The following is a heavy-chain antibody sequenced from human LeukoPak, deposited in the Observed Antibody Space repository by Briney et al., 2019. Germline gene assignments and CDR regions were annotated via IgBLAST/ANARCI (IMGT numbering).Heavy chain of an antibody. Sequence: SETLSLTCAVYGGSFSGYYWSWIRQPPGKGLEWIGEINHSGSTNYNPSLKSRVTISVDTSKNQFSLKLSSVTAADTAVYYCARAQHLPGNGEFWWSKSHRSGLDYWGQGTLVTVSS. CDR1: GGSFSGYY. V-gene: IGHV4-34*01. CDR3: ARAQHLPGNGEFWWSKSHRSGLDY. J-gene: IGHJ4*02. CDR2: INHSGST. D-gene: IGHD2-21*01.